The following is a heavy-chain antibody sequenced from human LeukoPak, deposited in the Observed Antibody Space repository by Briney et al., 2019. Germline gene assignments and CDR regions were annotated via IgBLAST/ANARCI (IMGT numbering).Heavy chain of an antibody. CDR2: ISGSGGST. D-gene: IGHD5-12*01. CDR3: AKGALSGYELIFDY. V-gene: IGHV3-23*01. Sequence: GGSLRLSRAASGFTFSSYAMSWVRQAPGKGLEWVSAISGSGGSTYYADSVKGRFTISRDNSKNTLYLQMNSPRAEDTAVYYCAKGALSGYELIFDYWGQGTLVTVSS. CDR1: GFTFSSYA. J-gene: IGHJ4*02.